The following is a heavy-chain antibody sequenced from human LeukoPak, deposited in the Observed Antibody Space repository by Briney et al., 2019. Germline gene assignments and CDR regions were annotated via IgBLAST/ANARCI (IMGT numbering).Heavy chain of an antibody. Sequence: PGGSLRLSCAASGFTFSSYAMHWVRQAPGKGLEWVAVISYDGSNKYYADSVKGRFTISRDNAKNSLYLQMNSLRAGDTAVYYCARVQMDSGAFDIWGQGTMVTVSS. D-gene: IGHD1-1*01. J-gene: IGHJ3*02. V-gene: IGHV3-30-3*01. CDR3: ARVQMDSGAFDI. CDR2: ISYDGSNK. CDR1: GFTFSSYA.